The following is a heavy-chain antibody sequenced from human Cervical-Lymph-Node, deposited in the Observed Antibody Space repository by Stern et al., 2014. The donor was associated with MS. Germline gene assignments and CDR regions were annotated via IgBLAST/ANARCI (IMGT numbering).Heavy chain of an antibody. J-gene: IGHJ4*02. Sequence: EVQLVQSGGGLVQPGGSLRLSCAASGFTFSSYAMSWVRQAPGKGLEWVSAISGSGGSTYYADYVKGRFTISRANSKNTPYLQMNRPRSEDTGVFFRGKTPGTRLSDLWGQGTLVTVSS. CDR1: GFTFSSYA. CDR3: GKTPGTRLSDL. CDR2: ISGSGGST. V-gene: IGHV3-23*04. D-gene: IGHD4-17*01.